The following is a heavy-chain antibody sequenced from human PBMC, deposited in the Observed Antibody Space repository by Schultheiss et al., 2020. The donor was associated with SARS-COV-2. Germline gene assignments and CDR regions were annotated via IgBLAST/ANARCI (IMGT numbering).Heavy chain of an antibody. CDR3: ARETNRTIAVACIAFDI. CDR1: GFTFSDYY. CDR2: IYYSGST. J-gene: IGHJ3*02. V-gene: IGHV4-59*12. D-gene: IGHD6-19*01. Sequence: GSLRLSCAASGFTFSDYYMSWIRQAPGKGLEWIGYIYYSGSTNYNPSLKSRVTMSADTSTNQFSLELSSVTAADTAVYYYARETNRTIAVACIAFDIWGQGTMVTVSS.